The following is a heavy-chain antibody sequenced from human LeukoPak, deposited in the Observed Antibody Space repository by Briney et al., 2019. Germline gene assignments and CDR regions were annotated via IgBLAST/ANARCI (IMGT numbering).Heavy chain of an antibody. D-gene: IGHD3-10*01. V-gene: IGHV4-38-2*02. CDR3: ASSVLWFGAPGWFDP. CDR1: GYSISSGCY. CDR2: IYHSEST. J-gene: IGHJ5*02. Sequence: SETLSLTCTVSGYSISSGCYWGWIRQPPGKGLEWIGSIYHSESTYYNPSLKSRVTISVDTSKNQFSLKLSSVTAADTAVYYCASSVLWFGAPGWFDPWGQGTLVTVSS.